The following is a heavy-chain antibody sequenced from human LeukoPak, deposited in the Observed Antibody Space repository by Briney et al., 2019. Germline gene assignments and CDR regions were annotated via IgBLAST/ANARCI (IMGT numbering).Heavy chain of an antibody. J-gene: IGHJ4*02. Sequence: ASVKVSCKASGYTFTSYYMHWVRQAPGQGLEWMGIINPSGGSTSYAQEFQGRVTMTRNTSISTAYMELSSLRSEDTAVYYCARAVSSTGFDYWGQGTLVTVSS. CDR3: ARAVSSTGFDY. CDR1: GYTFTSYY. CDR2: INPSGGST. V-gene: IGHV1-46*01.